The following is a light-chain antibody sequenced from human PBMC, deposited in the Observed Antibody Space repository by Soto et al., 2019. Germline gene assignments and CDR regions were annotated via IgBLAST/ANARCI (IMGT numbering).Light chain of an antibody. CDR1: QSISSY. CDR3: QQRYSTTIT. Sequence: DIQMTQSPSSLSASVGDRVTITCRASQSISSYLNWYQQKPGKDPKILIYAASSLQSGVPSRFSGSGSGTDFNLTISSLQTEDFATYYCQQRYSTTITFGQGTRLEIK. J-gene: IGKJ5*01. CDR2: AAS. V-gene: IGKV1-39*01.